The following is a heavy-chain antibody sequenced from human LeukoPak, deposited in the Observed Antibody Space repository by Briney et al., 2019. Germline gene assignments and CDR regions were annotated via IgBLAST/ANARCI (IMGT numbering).Heavy chain of an antibody. CDR3: ARAPSGGYSSSWYYYYYYMDV. V-gene: IGHV3-20*04. CDR2: INWNGGST. D-gene: IGHD6-13*01. Sequence: GGSLRLSCAASGFTFDDYGMSWVRQAPGKGLEWVSGINWNGGSTGYADSVKGRFTISRDNAKNSLYLQMNSLRAEDTALYYCARAPSGGYSSSWYYYYYYMDVWGKGTTVTVSS. J-gene: IGHJ6*03. CDR1: GFTFDDYG.